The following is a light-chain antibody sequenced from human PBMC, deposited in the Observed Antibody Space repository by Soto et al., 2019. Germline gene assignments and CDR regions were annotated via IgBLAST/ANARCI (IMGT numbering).Light chain of an antibody. CDR3: QQYHGIPPT. V-gene: IGKV1-33*01. Sequence: DIQMTQSPSSLSVYVGDRVTIACQASQDIFNSLSWYQQKPGKAPRLLIYDALNLETGVPSRFSGSGSGRHFTFTISSLQPEDVATYYCQQYHGIPPTFGQGPKLEI. CDR2: DAL. J-gene: IGKJ2*01. CDR1: QDIFNS.